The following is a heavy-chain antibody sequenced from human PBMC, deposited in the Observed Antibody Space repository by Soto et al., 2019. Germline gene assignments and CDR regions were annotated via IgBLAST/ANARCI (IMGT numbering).Heavy chain of an antibody. CDR3: AKEYSSGWYYFDY. D-gene: IGHD6-19*01. J-gene: IGHJ4*02. Sequence: GSLRLSCAASGFTFSSYGMHWVRQAPGKGLEWVAVISYDGSIKYYADSVKGRFTISRDNSKNTLFLHMNSLRAEDTAVYYCAKEYSSGWYYFDYWGQGTLVTVSS. CDR2: ISYDGSIK. CDR1: GFTFSSYG. V-gene: IGHV3-30*18.